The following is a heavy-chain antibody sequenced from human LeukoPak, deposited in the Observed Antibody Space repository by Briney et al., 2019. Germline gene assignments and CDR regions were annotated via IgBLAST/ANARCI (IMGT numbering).Heavy chain of an antibody. D-gene: IGHD6-19*01. V-gene: IGHV3-21*01. CDR3: ARFQGYSSGWSCWFDP. J-gene: IGHJ5*02. CDR1: GFTFSSYS. CDR2: ISSSSSYI. Sequence: PGGSLRLPCAASGFTFSSYSMNWVRQAPGKGLEWVSSISSSSSYIYYADSVKGRFTISRDNAKNSLYLQMNSLRAEDTAVYYCARFQGYSSGWSCWFDPWGQGTLVTVSS.